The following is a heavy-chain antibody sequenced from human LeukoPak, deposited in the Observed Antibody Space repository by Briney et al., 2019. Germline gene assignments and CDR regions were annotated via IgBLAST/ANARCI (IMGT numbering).Heavy chain of an antibody. Sequence: GASVEVSCRASGYTFTSYDINWVRQATGQGLEWMGWMNPNSGNTGYAQKFQGRVTITRNTSISTAYMELSSLRSEDTAVYYCARGRQWPGFGFDPWGQGTLVTVSS. CDR3: ARGRQWPGFGFDP. CDR1: GYTFTSYD. CDR2: MNPNSGNT. D-gene: IGHD6-19*01. J-gene: IGHJ5*02. V-gene: IGHV1-8*03.